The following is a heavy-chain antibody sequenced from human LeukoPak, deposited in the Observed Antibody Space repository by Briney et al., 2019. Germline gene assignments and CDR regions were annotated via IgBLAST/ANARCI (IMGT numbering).Heavy chain of an antibody. CDR1: TDSFSSHY. CDR3: ARDLVTVTKGFDI. V-gene: IGHV4-59*11. Sequence: PSQTLSLTCTLSTDSFSSHYTTWIRQPPGKGLEWVGYISYIGSTNYNPSLKSRVTISIDTSKNQFSLKLSSVTAADTAVYYCARDLVTVTKGFDIWGQGTMVSVSS. CDR2: ISYIGST. D-gene: IGHD4-17*01. J-gene: IGHJ3*02.